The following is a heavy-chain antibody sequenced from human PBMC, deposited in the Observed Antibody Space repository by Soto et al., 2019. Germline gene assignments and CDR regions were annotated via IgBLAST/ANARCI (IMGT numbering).Heavy chain of an antibody. V-gene: IGHV3-30*18. CDR3: AKLVDKSVDDY. CDR1: GFTFSSYD. D-gene: IGHD2-21*01. CDR2: ISYYGSNI. J-gene: IGHJ4*02. Sequence: QVQLVESGGGVVQPGKSLRLSCAASGFTFSSYDMHWVRQAPGKGLEWVAVISYYGSNIYYADSVKGRFTISRHNSKNTLYLQMISLRAEDTAVYFCAKLVDKSVDDYWGQGTLVTVSS.